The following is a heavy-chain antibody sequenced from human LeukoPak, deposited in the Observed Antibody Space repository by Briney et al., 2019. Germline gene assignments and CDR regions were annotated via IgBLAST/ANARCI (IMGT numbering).Heavy chain of an antibody. V-gene: IGHV4-30-2*01. D-gene: IGHD6-6*01. CDR3: ARSGYSSSAYDY. CDR2: IYHSGST. CDR1: GGSISSGGYY. J-gene: IGHJ4*02. Sequence: SETLSLTCTVSGGSISSGGYYWSWIRQPPGKGLEWIGYIYHSGSTYYNPSLKSRVTISVDRSKNQFSLKLSSVTAADTAVYYCARSGYSSSAYDYWGQGTLVTVSS.